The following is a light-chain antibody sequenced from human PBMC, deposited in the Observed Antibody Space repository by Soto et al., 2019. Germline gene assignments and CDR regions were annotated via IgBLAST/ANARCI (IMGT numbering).Light chain of an antibody. V-gene: IGKV1-5*01. Sequence: DIQMTQSPSTLSASVGDRVTITCRASQSISSWLAWYQQKPGKAPKLLIYDASSLESGEPSRFSGSGSGTEFTLTISSLQPDDFATYYCQQYNSYPFTFGPGTKVDIK. CDR1: QSISSW. J-gene: IGKJ3*01. CDR2: DAS. CDR3: QQYNSYPFT.